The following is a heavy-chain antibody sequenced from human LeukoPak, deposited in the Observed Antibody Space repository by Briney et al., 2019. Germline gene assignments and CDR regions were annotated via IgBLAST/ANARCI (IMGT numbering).Heavy chain of an antibody. J-gene: IGHJ6*02. CDR3: AKDLSLLPGYGYGMDV. D-gene: IGHD5-18*01. Sequence: PGGSLRLSCAASGFTFDDYTMHWVRQAPGKGLEWVSLISWDGGSTYYADSVKGRFTISRDNSKNSLYLQMNSLRTEDTALYYCAKDLSLLPGYGYGMDVWGQGTTVTVSS. CDR2: ISWDGGST. CDR1: GFTFDDYT. V-gene: IGHV3-43*01.